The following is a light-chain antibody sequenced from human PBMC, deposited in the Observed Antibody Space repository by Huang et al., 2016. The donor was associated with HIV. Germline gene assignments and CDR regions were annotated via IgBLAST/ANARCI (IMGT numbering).Light chain of an antibody. CDR1: QSLVHSDGNTY. V-gene: IGKV2-30*02. J-gene: IGKJ5*01. CDR2: RVS. Sequence: DVVMTQSPLSLPVTLGQPASISCGSSQSLVHSDGNTYLNWFQERQGQSPRRQIYRVSNRDSGVPDRFSGTGSGSNFTLKISRVEAEDVGVYYCMQGTHWPPTFGQGTRLEI. CDR3: MQGTHWPPT.